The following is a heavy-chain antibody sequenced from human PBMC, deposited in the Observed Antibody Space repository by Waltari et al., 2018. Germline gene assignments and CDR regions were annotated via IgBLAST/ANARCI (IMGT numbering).Heavy chain of an antibody. Sequence: EVQLVGSGGGLVKRGGSLRLSRAASGFTFSSYTVNWVRQAPRKGLEWVSSISSGSSYIYYADSVKGRFTISRDNAKNSLYLQMNSLRVEDTAVYYCAREWGVMVGTAGFYFDYWGQGALVTVSS. D-gene: IGHD2-15*01. V-gene: IGHV3-21*01. CDR3: AREWGVMVGTAGFYFDY. J-gene: IGHJ4*02. CDR2: ISSGSSYI. CDR1: GFTFSSYT.